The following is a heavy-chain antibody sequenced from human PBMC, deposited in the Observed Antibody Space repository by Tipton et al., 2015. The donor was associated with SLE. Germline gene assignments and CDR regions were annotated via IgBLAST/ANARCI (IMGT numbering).Heavy chain of an antibody. J-gene: IGHJ4*02. CDR3: AGDGQWQPLGFFDY. D-gene: IGHD6-19*01. V-gene: IGHV4-59*01. CDR1: GGSLRDYY. CDR2: IYSSGST. Sequence: TLSLTCAVYGGSLRDYYWNWIRQPPGKGLEWIGYIYSSGSTDYNPSLKSRVTISVDTSKNQFSLKLSSVTAADTAVYYCAGDGQWQPLGFFDYWGQGSLVTVSS.